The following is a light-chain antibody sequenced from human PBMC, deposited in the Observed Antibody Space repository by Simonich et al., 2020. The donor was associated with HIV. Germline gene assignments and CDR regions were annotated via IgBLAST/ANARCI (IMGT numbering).Light chain of an antibody. V-gene: IGKV4-1*01. CDR1: QSFLYSSNNKNY. J-gene: IGKJ4*01. Sequence: DIVMTQSPDSLAVSLGERATINCKSSQSFLYSSNNKNYLAWYHQKPGQPPKLVMYWASTRESGVPDRFSGSGSGTDFTLAISSLQAEDVAVYYCQQYYSTPGLTFGGGTKVEIK. CDR2: WAS. CDR3: QQYYSTPGLT.